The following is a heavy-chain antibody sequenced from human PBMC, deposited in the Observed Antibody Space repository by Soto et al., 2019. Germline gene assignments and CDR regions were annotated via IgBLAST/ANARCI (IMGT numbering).Heavy chain of an antibody. V-gene: IGHV1-69*02. CDR1: GGTFSSYT. CDR3: ARVGGIVGATPVDY. Sequence: QVQLVQSGAEVKKPGSSVKVSCKASGGTFSSYTISWVRQAPGQGLEWMGRIIPILGIANYAQKFQRRVTITADKSTSTAYMELSSLRSEDTAVYYCARVGGIVGATPVDYWGQGTLVTVSS. CDR2: IIPILGIA. D-gene: IGHD1-26*01. J-gene: IGHJ4*02.